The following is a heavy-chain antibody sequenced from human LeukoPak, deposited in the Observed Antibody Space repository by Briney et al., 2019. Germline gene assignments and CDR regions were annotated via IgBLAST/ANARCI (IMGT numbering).Heavy chain of an antibody. V-gene: IGHV4-34*01. CDR2: INHSGST. D-gene: IGHD6-13*01. CDR1: GGSFSGYY. Sequence: SETLSLTCAVYGGSFSGYYWSWIRQPPGKGLEWIGEINHSGSTNYNPSLKSRVTISVDTSKNQFSLKLSSVTAADTAVYYCVRRQPPLAAAGFPYFDYWGQGTLVTVSS. J-gene: IGHJ4*02. CDR3: VRRQPPLAAAGFPYFDY.